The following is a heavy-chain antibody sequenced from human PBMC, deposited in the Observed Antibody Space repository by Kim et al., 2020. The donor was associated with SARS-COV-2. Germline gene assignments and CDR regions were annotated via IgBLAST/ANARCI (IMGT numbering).Heavy chain of an antibody. D-gene: IGHD3-22*01. V-gene: IGHV3-30*02. CDR3: AKDPNDSSGYYDY. J-gene: IGHJ4*02. Sequence: YAASVTGHFPISGDNSKNPLYLQMTSLRPEDTVVYYCAKDPNDSSGYYDYWAQGTLVTVPS.